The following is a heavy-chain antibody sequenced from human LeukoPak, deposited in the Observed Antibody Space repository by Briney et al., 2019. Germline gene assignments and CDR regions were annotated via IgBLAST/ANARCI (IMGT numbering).Heavy chain of an antibody. Sequence: GGSLRLSCAASGFTFSSYEMNWVRQAPGKGLEWVSAISGSGGSTYYADSVKGRFTISRDNSKNTLYLQMNRLRAEDTAVYYCAKDTTTVTGHAFDIWGQGTMVTVSS. CDR1: GFTFSSYE. CDR2: ISGSGGST. CDR3: AKDTTTVTGHAFDI. V-gene: IGHV3-23*01. D-gene: IGHD4-17*01. J-gene: IGHJ3*02.